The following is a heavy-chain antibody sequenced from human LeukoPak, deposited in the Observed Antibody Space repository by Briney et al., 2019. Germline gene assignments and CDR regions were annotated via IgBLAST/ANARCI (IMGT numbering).Heavy chain of an antibody. Sequence: PGGSLRLSCAASGFTFSSYSMNWVRQASGKGLEGGSYISSSSSTIYYADSVKGLFTTSRDNAKNSLYLQMNSLRDEDTAVYYCARGVVVVAAREFDYWGQGTLVTVSS. D-gene: IGHD2-15*01. J-gene: IGHJ4*02. V-gene: IGHV3-48*02. CDR3: ARGVVVVAAREFDY. CDR1: GFTFSSYS. CDR2: ISSSSSTI.